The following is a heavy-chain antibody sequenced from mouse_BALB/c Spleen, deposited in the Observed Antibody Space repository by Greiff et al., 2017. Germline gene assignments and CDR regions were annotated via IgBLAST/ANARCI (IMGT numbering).Heavy chain of an antibody. CDR3: AKGGYYGINYAMDY. J-gene: IGHJ4*01. Sequence: LQESGPELVKPGASVKVSCKASGYSFTDYNMYWVKQSHGKSLEWIGYIDPYNGGTSYNQKFKGKATLTVDKSSSTAFMHLNSLTSEDSAVYYCAKGGYYGINYAMDYWGQGTSVTVSS. D-gene: IGHD2-3*01. CDR2: IDPYNGGT. CDR1: GYSFTDYN. V-gene: IGHV1S135*01.